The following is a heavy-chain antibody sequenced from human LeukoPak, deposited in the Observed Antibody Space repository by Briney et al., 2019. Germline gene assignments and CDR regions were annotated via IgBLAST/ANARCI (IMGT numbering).Heavy chain of an antibody. D-gene: IGHD3-22*01. J-gene: IGHJ3*02. Sequence: SETLSLTCTVSGDSISSSIYYWGWIRQSPGKGLEWIGSFFYNGNTYYNPSLKSRVTISVDTSKNQFSLKLSPVTAADMAVYYCARDRSYYYDSSGYYDAFDIWGQGTMVTVSS. V-gene: IGHV4-39*02. CDR2: FFYNGNT. CDR3: ARDRSYYYDSSGYYDAFDI. CDR1: GDSISSSIYY.